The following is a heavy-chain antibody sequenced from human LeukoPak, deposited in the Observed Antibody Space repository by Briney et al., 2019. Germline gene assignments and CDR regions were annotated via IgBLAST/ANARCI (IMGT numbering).Heavy chain of an antibody. CDR1: GGSISSSNW. Sequence: SETLSLTCAVSGGSISSSNWWSWVRQPPGKGLEWIGEIYHSGSTNYNPSLKSRVTISVDKSKNQFSLKLSSVTAADTAVYYCARAGSGWSRDGFDYWGQGTLVTVSS. J-gene: IGHJ4*02. CDR2: IYHSGST. D-gene: IGHD6-19*01. V-gene: IGHV4-4*02. CDR3: ARAGSGWSRDGFDY.